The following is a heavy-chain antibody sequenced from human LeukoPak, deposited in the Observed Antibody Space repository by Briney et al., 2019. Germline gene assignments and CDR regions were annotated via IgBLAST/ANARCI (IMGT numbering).Heavy chain of an antibody. V-gene: IGHV4-59*08. CDR1: GGSISSYY. D-gene: IGHD6-19*01. CDR3: ARTRNWFLFSGGRAFDI. J-gene: IGHJ3*02. Sequence: SETLSLTCTVSGGSISSYYWSWIRQPPGKGLEWTGYIYYSGSTNYNPSLKSRVTISVDTSKNQFSLKLSSVTAADTAVYYCARTRNWFLFSGGRAFDIWGQGTMVTVSS. CDR2: IYYSGST.